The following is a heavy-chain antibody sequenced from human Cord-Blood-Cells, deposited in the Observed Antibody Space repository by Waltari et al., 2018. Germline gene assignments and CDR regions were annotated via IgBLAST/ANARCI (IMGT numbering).Heavy chain of an antibody. CDR1: GGSFSGYY. D-gene: IGHD5-12*01. V-gene: IGHV4-34*01. J-gene: IGHJ4*02. CDR2: INHSGST. CDR3: ARGICGYSGYDSRPFDY. Sequence: QVQLQQWGAGLLKPSETLSLTCAVYGGSFSGYYWSWIRQPPGKGLEWIGEINHSGSTNYNPSLKSRVTISVDTSKNQFSLKLSSVTAADTAVYYCARGICGYSGYDSRPFDYWGQGTLVTVSS.